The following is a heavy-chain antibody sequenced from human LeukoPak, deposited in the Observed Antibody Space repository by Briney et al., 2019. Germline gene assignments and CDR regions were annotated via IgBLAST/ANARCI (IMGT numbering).Heavy chain of an antibody. J-gene: IGHJ4*02. D-gene: IGHD3-22*01. V-gene: IGHV1-2*02. CDR2: INPNSGGT. Sequence: ASVKVSCKASGYTFTGYYMHWVRQAPGQGLEWMGWINPNSGGTNYAQKFQGRVTMTRDTSISTAYMELSRLRSDDTAVYYCASDSSGYYPSTFDYWGQGTLVTVSS. CDR3: ASDSSGYYPSTFDY. CDR1: GYTFTGYY.